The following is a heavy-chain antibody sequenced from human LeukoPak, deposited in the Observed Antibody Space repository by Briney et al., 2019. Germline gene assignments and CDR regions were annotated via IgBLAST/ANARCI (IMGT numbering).Heavy chain of an antibody. D-gene: IGHD3-16*02. CDR2: ISGSGGST. J-gene: IGHJ4*02. CDR1: GFTFSSYA. Sequence: GGSLRLSCAASGFTFSSYAMSWVRQAPGKGLEWVSAISGSGGSTYYADSVKGRFTISRDNSKNTLYLQMNSLRAEDTAVYYCARPITFGGVIVSYFDYWGQGTLVTVSS. V-gene: IGHV3-23*01. CDR3: ARPITFGGVIVSYFDY.